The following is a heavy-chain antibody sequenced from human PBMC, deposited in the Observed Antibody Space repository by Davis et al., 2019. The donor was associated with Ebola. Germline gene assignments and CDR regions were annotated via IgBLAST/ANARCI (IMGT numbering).Heavy chain of an antibody. V-gene: IGHV5-51*01. D-gene: IGHD1-26*01. Sequence: GGSLRLSCKGSGYSFSDFWIGWVRQMPGKGLEWMGIIYPGDSDTRYSPSFQGQVTISADKSFATAYLQWRSLKASDTAMYYCARQGGGSGRLTSFDYWGRGTLVTVSS. CDR1: GYSFSDFW. CDR2: IYPGDSDT. J-gene: IGHJ4*02. CDR3: ARQGGGSGRLTSFDY.